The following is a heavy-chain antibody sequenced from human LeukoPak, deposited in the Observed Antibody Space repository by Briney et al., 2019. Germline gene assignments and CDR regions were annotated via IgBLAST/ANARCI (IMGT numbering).Heavy chain of an antibody. Sequence: GGSLRLSCAASGFTFTTYAMSWDRQAPGKGLEWVSSIANDGGSTYYADSVKGRFTISRDNSRNTVYLQMNSLRAEDMAVYYCAKSHSVEQRGYFDYWGQGTLVPVSS. J-gene: IGHJ4*02. CDR3: AKSHSVEQRGYFDY. V-gene: IGHV3-23*01. CDR1: GFTFTTYA. D-gene: IGHD1/OR15-1a*01. CDR2: IANDGGST.